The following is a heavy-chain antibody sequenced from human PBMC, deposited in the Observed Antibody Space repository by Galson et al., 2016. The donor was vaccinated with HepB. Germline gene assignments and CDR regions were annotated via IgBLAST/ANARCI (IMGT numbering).Heavy chain of an antibody. Sequence: SLRLSCAVSGFTFTHHQMHWVRQLPGKGLVWVSRIEPDGSRPIYADSVKGRFTISRDNAENMLYLQVDSLRADDTAVYYCARDLSGPDYWGQGTLVTVSS. CDR2: IEPDGSRP. V-gene: IGHV3-74*01. CDR1: GFTFTHHQ. CDR3: ARDLSGPDY. J-gene: IGHJ4*02.